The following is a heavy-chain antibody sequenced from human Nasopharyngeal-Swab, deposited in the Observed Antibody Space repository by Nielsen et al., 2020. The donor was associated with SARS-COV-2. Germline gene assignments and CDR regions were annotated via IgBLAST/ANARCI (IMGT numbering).Heavy chain of an antibody. D-gene: IGHD3-10*01. J-gene: IGHJ4*02. CDR2: FDPEDGET. CDR3: ATDRHGFIRGGFDY. Sequence: SVKVACKVSGYTLTELPIHWVRPAPGKGLEWMGGFDPEDGETINAQKFQGRVTMTEDTSTDTAYMELSSLRSEDTAVYYCATDRHGFIRGGFDYWGQGTLVTVSS. V-gene: IGHV1-24*01. CDR1: GYTLTELP.